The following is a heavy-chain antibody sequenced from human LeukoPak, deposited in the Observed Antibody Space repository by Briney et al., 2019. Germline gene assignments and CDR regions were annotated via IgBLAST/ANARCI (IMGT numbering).Heavy chain of an antibody. D-gene: IGHD2/OR15-2a*01. CDR3: AKDVSALSHYYGMDV. J-gene: IGHJ6*02. V-gene: IGHV3-30*18. CDR1: GFIFSGYV. Sequence: GGSLRLSCTASGFIFSGYVMSWVRQAPGKGLEWVAVISYDGSNKYYADSVKGRFTISRDNSKNTLYLQMNSLRAEDTAVYYCAKDVSALSHYYGMDVWGQGTTVTVSS. CDR2: ISYDGSNK.